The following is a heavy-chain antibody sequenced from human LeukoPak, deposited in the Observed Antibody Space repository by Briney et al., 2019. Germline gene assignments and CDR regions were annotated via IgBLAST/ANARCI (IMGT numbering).Heavy chain of an antibody. CDR1: GFTFSSYG. D-gene: IGHD3-10*01. CDR3: AKDRLSVYYYGSGVLGFGMDV. Sequence: GGSLRLSCAASGFTFSSYGMHWVRQAPGKGLEWVAFIRYDGSNKYYADSVKGRFTISRDNSKNTLYLQMNSLRAEDTAVYYCAKDRLSVYYYGSGVLGFGMDVWGKGTTVTVSS. J-gene: IGHJ6*04. CDR2: IRYDGSNK. V-gene: IGHV3-30*02.